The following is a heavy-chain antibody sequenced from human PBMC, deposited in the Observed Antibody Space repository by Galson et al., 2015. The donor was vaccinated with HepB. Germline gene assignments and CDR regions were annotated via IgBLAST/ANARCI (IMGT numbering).Heavy chain of an antibody. CDR2: ISSSSSTI. J-gene: IGHJ4*02. D-gene: IGHD1-14*01. Sequence: SLRLSCAASGFTFSSYSMNWVRQAPGKGLEWVSYISSSSSTIYYADSVKGRFTISRDNAKNSLYLQMNSLRAEDTAVYYCARGIRQDYFDYWGQGTLVTVSS. CDR3: ARGIRQDYFDY. V-gene: IGHV3-48*01. CDR1: GFTFSSYS.